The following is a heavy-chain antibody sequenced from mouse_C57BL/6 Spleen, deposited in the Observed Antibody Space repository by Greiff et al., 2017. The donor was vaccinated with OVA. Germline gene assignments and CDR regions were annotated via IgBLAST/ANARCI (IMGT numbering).Heavy chain of an antibody. CDR2: IDPNSGGT. D-gene: IGHD1-1*01. CDR1: GYTFTSYW. J-gene: IGHJ1*03. CDR3: ARGITTVVADWYFDV. V-gene: IGHV1-72*01. Sequence: VKLNQPGAELVKPGASVKLSCKASGYTFTSYWMHWVKQRPGRGLEWIGRIDPNSGGTKYNEKFKSKATLTVDKPSSTAYMQLSSLTSEDSAVYYCARGITTVVADWYFDVWGTGTTVTVSS.